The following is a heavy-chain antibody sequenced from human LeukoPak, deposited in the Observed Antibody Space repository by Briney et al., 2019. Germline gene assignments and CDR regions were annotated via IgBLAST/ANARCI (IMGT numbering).Heavy chain of an antibody. CDR3: ATRSTPPYYYYCMAV. V-gene: IGHV4-34*01. D-gene: IGHD4-23*01. Sequence: SETLSLTCAVYGGSFSGYYWNWNRQPPGKGLEWIGEINHSGSTNYNPSLKSRVTISVDTAKNQFSLKLNSLTAADTAVYYCATRSTPPYYYYCMAVWGKRTTVAVSS. CDR2: INHSGST. CDR1: GGSFSGYY. J-gene: IGHJ6*03.